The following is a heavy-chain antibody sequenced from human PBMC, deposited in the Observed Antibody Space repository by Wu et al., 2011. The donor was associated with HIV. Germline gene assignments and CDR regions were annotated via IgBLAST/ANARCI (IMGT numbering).Heavy chain of an antibody. CDR3: TIGRGSRPRFDP. CDR1: GNTFGSYD. J-gene: IGHJ5*02. V-gene: IGHV1-8*02. CDR2: MNPNSGNA. D-gene: IGHD3-10*01. Sequence: QEQLVQSGAEVKKPGASVKVSCKTSGNTFGSYDFNWVRQASGQGLEWMGWMNPNSGNAGYAQKFQGRVTMTKGASIGTAYMELSSLTSEDTAVYYCTIGRGSRPRFDPWGQGTLVTV.